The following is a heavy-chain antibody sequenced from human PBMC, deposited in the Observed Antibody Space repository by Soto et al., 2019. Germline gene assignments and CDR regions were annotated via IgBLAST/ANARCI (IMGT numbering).Heavy chain of an antibody. V-gene: IGHV1-69*12. CDR1: GGTFSSYA. CDR3: ARQRYYYGSGSYDNGADY. Sequence: QVQLVQSGAEVKKPGSSVKVSCKASGGTFSSYAISWVRQSPGQGLEWMGGIIPIFGTANYAQKFQGRVTITADEPTSTAYMELSSLRSEDTAVYYCARQRYYYGSGSYDNGADYWGQGTLVTVSS. CDR2: IIPIFGTA. D-gene: IGHD3-10*01. J-gene: IGHJ4*02.